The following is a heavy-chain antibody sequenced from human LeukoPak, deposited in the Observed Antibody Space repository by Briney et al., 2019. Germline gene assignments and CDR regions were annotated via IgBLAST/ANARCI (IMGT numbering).Heavy chain of an antibody. CDR1: GYTFSAYG. J-gene: IGHJ4*02. CDR3: ARDSHIAEVAYYFDY. Sequence: EASVKLSCKASGYTFSAYGISWVRQAPGQGLEWMGWISVYNGNTNYAQKVQGRVALTTDTSTSTAYMELRSLRSDDTAVYFCARDSHIAEVAYYFDYWGQGTLVTVSS. CDR2: ISVYNGNT. D-gene: IGHD6-13*01. V-gene: IGHV1-18*01.